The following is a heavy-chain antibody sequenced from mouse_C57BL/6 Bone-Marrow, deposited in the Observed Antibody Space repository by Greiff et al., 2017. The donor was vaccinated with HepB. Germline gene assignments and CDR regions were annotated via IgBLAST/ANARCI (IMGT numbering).Heavy chain of an antibody. Sequence: VQLKQSGPELVKPGASVKMSCKASGYTFTDYNMHWVKQSHGKSLEWIGYINPNNGGTSYNQKFKGKATLTVNKSSSTAYMELRSLTSEDSAVYYCARTPLPHYYGSSSSLPYAMDYWGQGTSVTVSS. D-gene: IGHD1-1*01. CDR2: INPNNGGT. J-gene: IGHJ4*01. CDR1: GYTFTDYN. V-gene: IGHV1-22*01. CDR3: ARTPLPHYYGSSSSLPYAMDY.